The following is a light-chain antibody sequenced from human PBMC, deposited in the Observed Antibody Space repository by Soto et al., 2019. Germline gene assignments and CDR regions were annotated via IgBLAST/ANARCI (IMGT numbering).Light chain of an antibody. J-gene: IGLJ2*01. CDR1: SSNLGAGHD. V-gene: IGLV1-40*01. CDR3: QSYDASLSASV. Sequence: QSVLTQPPSVSGAPGQRVIISCTGTSSNLGAGHDVHWYQQLPGTAPKLLIYGNKDRPSGVPDRFSDSKFGTSASLAIAGLQAEDEADYYCQSYDASLSASVFGGGTKLTVL. CDR2: GNK.